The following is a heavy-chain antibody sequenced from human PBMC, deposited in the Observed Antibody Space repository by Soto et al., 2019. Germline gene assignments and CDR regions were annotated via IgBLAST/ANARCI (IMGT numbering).Heavy chain of an antibody. CDR2: INHSGST. V-gene: IGHV4-34*01. J-gene: IGHJ6*03. CDR3: ARNYCSSTSFHRGYYYMDV. Sequence: SETLRLTCAVYGGSFSGYCWSWIRQPPGKGLEWIGEINHSGSTNYNPSLKSRVTISVDTSKNQFSLKLSSVTAADTAVYYCARNYCSSTSFHRGYYYMDVLGKRTTVIVSS. D-gene: IGHD2-2*01. CDR1: GGSFSGYC.